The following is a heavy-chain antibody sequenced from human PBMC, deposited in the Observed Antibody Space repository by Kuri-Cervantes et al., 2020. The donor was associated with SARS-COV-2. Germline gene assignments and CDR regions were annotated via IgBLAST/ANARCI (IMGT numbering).Heavy chain of an antibody. V-gene: IGHV4-59*08. J-gene: IGHJ3*02. CDR3: ARHGPGITIFGVVIISAFDI. CDR1: GGSISSYY. Sequence: SETLSLTCTVSGGSISSYYWSWIRQPPGKGLEWIGYIYYSGSTNYNPSLKSRVTISVDTSKSQFSLKLSSVTAADTAVYYCARHGPGITIFGVVIISAFDIWGQGTMVTVSS. CDR2: IYYSGST. D-gene: IGHD3-3*01.